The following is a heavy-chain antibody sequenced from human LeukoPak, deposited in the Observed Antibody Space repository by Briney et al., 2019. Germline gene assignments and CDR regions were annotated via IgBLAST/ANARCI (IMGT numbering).Heavy chain of an antibody. CDR2: IYYSGST. CDR1: GGSISSYY. CDR3: ARERSVGRFLEWLLLDV. V-gene: IGHV4-59*01. D-gene: IGHD3-3*01. J-gene: IGHJ6*04. Sequence: SETLSLTCTVSGGSISSYYWSWIRQPPGKGLEWIGYIYYSGSTNYNPSLKSRVTISVDTSKNQFSLKLSSVTAADTAVYYCARERSVGRFLEWLLLDVWGKGTTVTVSS.